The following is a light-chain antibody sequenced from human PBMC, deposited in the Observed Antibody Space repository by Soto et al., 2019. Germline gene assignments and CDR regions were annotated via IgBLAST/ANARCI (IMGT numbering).Light chain of an antibody. CDR2: AAS. J-gene: IGKJ1*01. CDR3: QQYYSFPPT. V-gene: IGKV1-17*01. CDR1: QGIRND. Sequence: DIHMTQSPSSLSASLGDRVTITFRASQGIRNDLGWYQQKPGKAPKRLIYAASTLQSGVPSRFSGSGSGTDFTLTISCLQSEDFATYYCQQYYSFPPTFGQGTKVDIK.